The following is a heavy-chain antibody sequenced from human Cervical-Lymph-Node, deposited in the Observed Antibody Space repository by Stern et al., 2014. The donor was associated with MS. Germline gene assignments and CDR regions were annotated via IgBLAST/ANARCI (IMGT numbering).Heavy chain of an antibody. J-gene: IGHJ6*02. CDR1: GYTFTSYG. D-gene: IGHD6-19*01. V-gene: IGHV1-18*04. CDR3: ARLGVAGTNYYYGMDV. Sequence: VQLVESGAEVKKPGDSVKVSCTASGYTFTSYGISWVRQAPGQGLEWMGWISAYNGTTNYAQELQGRVTMTTGTSTSTAYMELRSLRSDDTAVYYCARLGVAGTNYYYGMDVWGQGTTVTVSS. CDR2: ISAYNGTT.